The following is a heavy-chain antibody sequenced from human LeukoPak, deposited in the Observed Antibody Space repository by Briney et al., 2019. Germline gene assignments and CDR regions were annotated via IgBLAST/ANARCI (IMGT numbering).Heavy chain of an antibody. Sequence: PSETLSLTCTVSNGSISIYYWSWDRQPAGKGLEWIGRISASGSTNYNPSLKSRVTMSVDTSKNQFSLKLSSVTAADTAVYYCAREITVTRPFDYWGQGTLVTVSS. CDR2: ISASGST. D-gene: IGHD4-17*01. CDR1: NGSISIYY. CDR3: AREITVTRPFDY. V-gene: IGHV4-4*07. J-gene: IGHJ4*02.